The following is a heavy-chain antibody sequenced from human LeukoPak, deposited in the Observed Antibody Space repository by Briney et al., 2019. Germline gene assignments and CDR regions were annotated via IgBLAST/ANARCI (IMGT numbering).Heavy chain of an antibody. CDR2: INPNSGGT. D-gene: IGHD2-21*02. CDR3: ARDKAVVTAIPRQTYNWFDP. V-gene: IGHV1-2*06. CDR1: GYTFTAYY. J-gene: IGHJ5*02. Sequence: ASVKVSCKASGYTFTAYYMHWVRQAPGQGLEWMGRINPNSGGTNYAQKFQGRVTMTRDTSISTAYMELSRLRSDDTAVYYCARDKAVVTAIPRQTYNWFDPWGQGTLVTVSS.